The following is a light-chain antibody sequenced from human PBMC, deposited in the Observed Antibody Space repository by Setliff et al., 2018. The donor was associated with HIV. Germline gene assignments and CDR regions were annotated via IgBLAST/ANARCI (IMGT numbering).Light chain of an antibody. Sequence: QSALTQPASVSGSPGRSITISCNGTSSDLGSYNLVSWYQEPPGKVPKLIIYEVSKRSSGLSYRFSGSKSGNTASLTIVGLQPEDEADYYCCSYSSSSFYVFGTGTKVTVL. CDR1: SSDLGSYNL. J-gene: IGLJ1*01. CDR2: EVS. V-gene: IGLV2-23*02. CDR3: CSYSSSSFYV.